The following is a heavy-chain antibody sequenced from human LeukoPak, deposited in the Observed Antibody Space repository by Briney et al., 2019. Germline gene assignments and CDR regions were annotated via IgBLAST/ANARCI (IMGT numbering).Heavy chain of an antibody. CDR3: AIMHGYYDGSGYWVQ. D-gene: IGHD3-22*01. V-gene: IGHV3-23*01. Sequence: GGSLRLSCAASGFTFGSYGMSWVRQAPGKGLEWVSFITPNADKTSYADSVEGRFTISRDNPRNTLYMQMNSLRDEDTALYYCAIMHGYYDGSGYWVQRGQGTLVTVSS. CDR2: ITPNADKT. J-gene: IGHJ1*01. CDR1: GFTFGSYG.